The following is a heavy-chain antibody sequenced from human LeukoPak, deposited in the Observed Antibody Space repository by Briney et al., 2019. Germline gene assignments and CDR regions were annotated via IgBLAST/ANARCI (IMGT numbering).Heavy chain of an antibody. D-gene: IGHD5-12*01. CDR3: ARGGYSGYDYAWFDP. V-gene: IGHV3-21*01. J-gene: IGHJ5*02. CDR1: GFTFSSYS. CDR2: ISSSSTYI. Sequence: GGSLRLSCAASGFTFSSYSTNWVRQAPGKGLEWVSAISSSSTYIYYADSMKGRFTISRDNAKNSLYLQMNSLRAEDTAVYYCARGGYSGYDYAWFDPWGQGTLVTVSS.